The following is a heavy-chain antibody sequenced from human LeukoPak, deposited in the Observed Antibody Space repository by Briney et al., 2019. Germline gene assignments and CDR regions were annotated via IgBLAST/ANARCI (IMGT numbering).Heavy chain of an antibody. CDR3: ARSLYSGIRRYAFDI. Sequence: ASVKVSCKASGYTFTSYGISWVRQAPGQGLEWMGWISAYNGNTNYAQKLQGRVTMTTDTSTSTAYMELRSLRSDDTAVYCCARSLYSGIRRYAFDIWGQGTMVTVSS. CDR2: ISAYNGNT. CDR1: GYTFTSYG. V-gene: IGHV1-18*01. J-gene: IGHJ3*02. D-gene: IGHD1-26*01.